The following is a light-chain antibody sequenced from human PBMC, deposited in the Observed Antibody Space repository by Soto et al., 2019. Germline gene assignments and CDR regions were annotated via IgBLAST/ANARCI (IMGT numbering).Light chain of an antibody. CDR2: AAS. V-gene: IGKV1-39*01. Sequence: DIQMTQSPSSLSASVGDRVTITCRASQSISSYLNWYQQKPGKAPKVLIYAASNLQSGVPSRFSGSGSGTDFTLTISSLQPEDFATYYCQQSYSTPRITFGQGTRLEIK. CDR3: QQSYSTPRIT. CDR1: QSISSY. J-gene: IGKJ5*01.